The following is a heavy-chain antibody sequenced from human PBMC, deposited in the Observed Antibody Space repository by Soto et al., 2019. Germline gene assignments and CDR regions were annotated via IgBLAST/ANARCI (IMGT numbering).Heavy chain of an antibody. CDR1: GITFSSYW. CDR3: TRVAVAKYHFDY. V-gene: IGHV3-74*01. Sequence: EVQLVESGGGLVQPGGSLRLSCAASGITFSSYWMHWVRQAPGKGLVWVSRINSDGSTTSYADSVKGRFTISRDNAKNTLYLQMNGLRAEDTAVYYCTRVAVAKYHFDYWGQGTLVTVSS. D-gene: IGHD6-19*01. CDR2: INSDGSTT. J-gene: IGHJ4*02.